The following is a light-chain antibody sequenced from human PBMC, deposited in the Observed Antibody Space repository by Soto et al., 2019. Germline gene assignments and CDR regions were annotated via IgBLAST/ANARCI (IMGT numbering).Light chain of an antibody. CDR3: QQYGNLTLT. CDR2: DAS. V-gene: IGKV1-33*01. J-gene: IGKJ4*01. CDR1: QDITNY. Sequence: DIQMTQSPSSLSASVGDRVTITCQATQDITNYLNWYQQKPGKAPKLLIYDASNLATGVPSRFSGSGSGTDFTFTISSLQPEDLATYYCQQYGNLTLTFGGGTKVEIK.